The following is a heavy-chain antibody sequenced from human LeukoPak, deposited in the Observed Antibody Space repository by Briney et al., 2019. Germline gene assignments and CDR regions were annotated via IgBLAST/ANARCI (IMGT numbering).Heavy chain of an antibody. CDR2: ISGDGGRT. CDR3: AKDIHDRGYPDY. J-gene: IGHJ4*02. Sequence: GGSLRLSCAASGFSFDDYAMPWVRQAPGKGLEWVSLISGDGGRTFYADSVKGRFTISRDNSKNSLYLQMNSLRSEDTALYSRAKDIHDRGYPDYWGQGTLVTVSS. V-gene: IGHV3-43*02. CDR1: GFSFDDYA. D-gene: IGHD3-22*01.